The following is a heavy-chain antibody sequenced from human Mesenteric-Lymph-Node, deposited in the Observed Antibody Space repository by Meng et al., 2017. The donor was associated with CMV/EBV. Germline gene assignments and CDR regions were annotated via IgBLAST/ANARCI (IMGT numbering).Heavy chain of an antibody. D-gene: IGHD6-19*01. CDR3: ASVPYTSGPPDH. J-gene: IGHJ4*02. CDR2: IYPGDSDT. V-gene: IGHV5-51*01. CDR1: GYSFSSYW. Sequence: GESLKISCKGSGYSFSSYWIGWVRQMPGKGLEYMGIIYPGDSDTRYSPSFQGQVTISADKSIDTAYLQWSSLKASDTAMYYCASVPYTSGPPDHWGQGTSVTVSS.